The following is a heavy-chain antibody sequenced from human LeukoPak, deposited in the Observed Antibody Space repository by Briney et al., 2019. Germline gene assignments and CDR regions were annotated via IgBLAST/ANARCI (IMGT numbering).Heavy chain of an antibody. D-gene: IGHD3-3*01. CDR1: GFTFSSYA. CDR2: ISSSSSYI. CDR3: ARETEWSLYYYYGMDV. J-gene: IGHJ6*02. Sequence: PGGSLRLSCAASGFTFSSYAMHWVRQAPGKGLEWVSSISSSSSYIYYADSVKGRFTISRDNAKNSLYLQMNSLRAEDTAVYYCARETEWSLYYYYGMDVWGQGTTVTVSS. V-gene: IGHV3-21*01.